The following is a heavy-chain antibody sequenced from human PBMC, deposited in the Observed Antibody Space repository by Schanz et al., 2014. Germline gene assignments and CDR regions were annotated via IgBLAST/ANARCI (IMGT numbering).Heavy chain of an antibody. CDR1: GYTFTDYG. V-gene: IGHV1-18*01. D-gene: IGHD3-3*01. CDR3: ARGFDFWDR. Sequence: QVQVVQSGAEVKKPGASVKVSCKASGYTFTDYGVIWVRQAPGQGLEWMGWISPYTGNTHYFDKMEGRVTMTTDTSTSTAYMELRSLRSDDTAVYYCARGFDFWDRWGQGTLVIVSS. J-gene: IGHJ4*02. CDR2: ISPYTGNT.